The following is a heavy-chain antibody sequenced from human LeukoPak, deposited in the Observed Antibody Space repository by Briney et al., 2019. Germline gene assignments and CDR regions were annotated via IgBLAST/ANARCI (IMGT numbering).Heavy chain of an antibody. CDR3: ARRYDFWSGFDY. D-gene: IGHD3-3*01. V-gene: IGHV4-30-4*01. CDR1: GGSISSGDYY. CDR2: IYYSGST. J-gene: IGHJ4*02. Sequence: PSETLSLTCTVSGGSISSGDYYWSWIRQPPGKGLEWIGYIYYSGSTYYNPSLKSRVTISVDTSKNQFSLKLSSVTAADTAVYYCARRYDFWSGFDYWDQGTLVTVSS.